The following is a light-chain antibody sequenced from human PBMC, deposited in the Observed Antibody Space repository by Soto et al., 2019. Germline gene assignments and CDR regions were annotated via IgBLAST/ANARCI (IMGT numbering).Light chain of an antibody. J-gene: IGKJ3*01. CDR1: QSLLHSDGYNY. CDR2: LTS. CDR3: MQVLQTLPS. Sequence: DIVMTQSPLSLPVTPGEPASISCRSSQSLLHSDGYNYLDWYLQKPGQSPRLLIYLTSKRASGVTDRFSGSGSVTDFILKISRVEAQDVGVSDCMQVLQTLPSFGPGTKVHIK. V-gene: IGKV2-28*01.